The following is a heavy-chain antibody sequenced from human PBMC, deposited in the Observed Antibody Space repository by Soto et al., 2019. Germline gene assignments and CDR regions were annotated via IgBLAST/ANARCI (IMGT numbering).Heavy chain of an antibody. J-gene: IGHJ6*02. Sequence: QVQLQESGPGLVKPSQTLSLTCTVSGGSISSGGYYWNWIRQHPGKGLEWIGSIYYSGTTYYNPSLKRRGTISVDTSKNQFSLKLSSVTAADTAVYYCAASCVGCGGFNYYGMDVWGQGTTVTVSS. V-gene: IGHV4-31*03. CDR1: GGSISSGGYY. CDR3: AASCVGCGGFNYYGMDV. CDR2: IYYSGTT. D-gene: IGHD2-21*01.